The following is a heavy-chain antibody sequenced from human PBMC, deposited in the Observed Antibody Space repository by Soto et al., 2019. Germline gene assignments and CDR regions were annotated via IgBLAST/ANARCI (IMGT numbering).Heavy chain of an antibody. CDR1: GGSFSGYY. J-gene: IGHJ6*02. Sequence: TLSLTCAVYGGSFSGYYWSWIRQPPGKGLEWIGEINHSGSTNYNPSLKSRVTISVDTSKNQFSLKLSSVTAADTAVYYCARGLWFGELSSYGMDVWGQGTTVTVSS. D-gene: IGHD3-10*01. V-gene: IGHV4-34*01. CDR2: INHSGST. CDR3: ARGLWFGELSSYGMDV.